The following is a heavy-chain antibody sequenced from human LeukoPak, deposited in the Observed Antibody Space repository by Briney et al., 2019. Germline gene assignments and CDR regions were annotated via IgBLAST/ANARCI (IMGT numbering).Heavy chain of an antibody. V-gene: IGHV3-30*02. Sequence: GGSLRLSCAASEFSFSSSGMHWVRQAPGKGLEWVTFMRNDGSKKYYADSVKGRFTISRDNSKNTLYLQMNSLRAEDTAVYYCAKGDSYGYVRWGQGALVTVSS. CDR3: AKGDSYGYVR. J-gene: IGHJ4*02. D-gene: IGHD5-18*01. CDR1: EFSFSSSG. CDR2: MRNDGSKK.